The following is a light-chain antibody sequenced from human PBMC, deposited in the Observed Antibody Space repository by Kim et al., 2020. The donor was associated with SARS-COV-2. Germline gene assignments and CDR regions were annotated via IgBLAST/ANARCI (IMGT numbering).Light chain of an antibody. J-gene: IGKJ3*01. V-gene: IGKV1-33*01. Sequence: DSKMTQSPSSLSASVGDRVTLTCQASQDISNYLNWYQLKPGKAPKLLIYFASNLETLVPSIFIVHLSCTDFSFTLNSLLPHAIATYYCHQYHPLPPFTFGPGTIVPI. CDR1: QDISNY. CDR3: HQYHPLPPFT. CDR2: FAS.